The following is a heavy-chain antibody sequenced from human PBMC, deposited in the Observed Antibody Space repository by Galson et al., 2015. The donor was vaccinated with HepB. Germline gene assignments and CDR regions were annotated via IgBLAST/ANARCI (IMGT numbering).Heavy chain of an antibody. J-gene: IGHJ3*02. Sequence: SETLSLTCTVSGGSISSYYWSWIRQPPGKGLEWIGHIYYTGSTNYNPSLKSRVTISVDTSKKQFSLKLNSVTAADTAVYYCASPWAVAGTDAFDIWGQGTMVTVSS. D-gene: IGHD6-19*01. CDR3: ASPWAVAGTDAFDI. CDR2: IYYTGST. CDR1: GGSISSYY. V-gene: IGHV4-59*01.